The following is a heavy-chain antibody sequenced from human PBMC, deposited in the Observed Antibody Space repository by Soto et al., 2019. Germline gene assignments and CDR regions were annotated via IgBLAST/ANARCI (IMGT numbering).Heavy chain of an antibody. D-gene: IGHD6-6*01. V-gene: IGHV1-69*01. CDR3: AREDSSSLSRYYYGMDV. CDR2: IIPIFGTA. J-gene: IGHJ6*02. CDR1: GGTFSSYA. Sequence: QVQLVQSGAEVKKPGSSVKVSCKASGGTFSSYAISWVRQAPGQGLEWMGGIIPIFGTANYAQKFQGRVTITAAESTSTAYMELSSLRSEDTAVYYCAREDSSSLSRYYYGMDVWGQGTTVTVSS.